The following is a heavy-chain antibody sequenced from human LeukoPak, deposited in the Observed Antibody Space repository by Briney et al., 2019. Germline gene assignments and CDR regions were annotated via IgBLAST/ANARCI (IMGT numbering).Heavy chain of an antibody. D-gene: IGHD3-3*01. V-gene: IGHV3-23*01. J-gene: IGHJ4*02. Sequence: GGSLRLSCAASGFTFSSFAMSWVRQAPGKGLEWVSAISGSGGSTYYADSVKGRFTISRDNSKNTLYLQMNSLRAEDTAVYYCAKDYDFWSGRLHYFDYWGQGTLVTVSS. CDR1: GFTFSSFA. CDR3: AKDYDFWSGRLHYFDY. CDR2: ISGSGGST.